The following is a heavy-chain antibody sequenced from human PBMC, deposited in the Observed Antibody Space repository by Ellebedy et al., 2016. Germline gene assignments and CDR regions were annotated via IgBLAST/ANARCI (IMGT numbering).Heavy chain of an antibody. J-gene: IGHJ2*01. D-gene: IGHD1-26*01. Sequence: SVKVSXKASRGTFSSYAISWVRQAPGQGLEWMGGIIPIFGTANYAQKFQGRVTITADKSTSTAYMELSSLRSEDTAVYYCARSPWELLDWYFDLWGRGTLVTVSS. CDR1: RGTFSSYA. CDR2: IIPIFGTA. V-gene: IGHV1-69*06. CDR3: ARSPWELLDWYFDL.